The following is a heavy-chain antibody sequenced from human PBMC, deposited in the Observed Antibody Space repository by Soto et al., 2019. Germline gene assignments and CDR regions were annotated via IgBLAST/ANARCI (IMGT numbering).Heavy chain of an antibody. V-gene: IGHV4-4*02. CDR1: GGSISSSNW. Sequence: QVQLQESGPGLVKPSGTLSLTCAVSGGSISSSNWWGWVRQPPGKGLEWIGEIYHSGSTNYNPSLKSRVTISVDKSKNQFSLKLSSVTAADTAVYYCARVRVGATTISWFDPWGQGTLVTVSS. J-gene: IGHJ5*02. CDR3: ARVRVGATTISWFDP. CDR2: IYHSGST. D-gene: IGHD1-26*01.